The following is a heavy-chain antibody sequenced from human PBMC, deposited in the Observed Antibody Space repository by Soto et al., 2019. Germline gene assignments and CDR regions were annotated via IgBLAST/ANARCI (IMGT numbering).Heavy chain of an antibody. J-gene: IGHJ3*02. CDR1: GGSISSSSYY. V-gene: IGHV4-39*01. D-gene: IGHD6-19*01. CDR3: ARRRYSSGWTDAFDI. CDR2: IYYSGST. Sequence: SETLSLTCTVSGGSISSSSYYWGWIRQPPGKGLEWIGSIYYSGSTYYNPSLKSRVTISVDTSKNQFSLKLSPVTAADTAVYYCARRRYSSGWTDAFDIWGQGTMVTVSS.